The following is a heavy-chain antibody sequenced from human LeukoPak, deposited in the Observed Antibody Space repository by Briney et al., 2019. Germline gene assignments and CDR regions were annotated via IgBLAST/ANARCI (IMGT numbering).Heavy chain of an antibody. V-gene: IGHV4-38-2*02. D-gene: IGHD3-9*01. CDR2: IYHSGST. J-gene: IGHJ4*02. CDR1: GYSISSGYY. Sequence: SETLSLTCTVSGYSISSGYYWGWIRQPPGKGLEWIGSIYHSGSTYYNPSLKSRVTISVDTSKNQVSLKLSSVTAADTAVYYCARADYDILTGYYIDYWGQGTLVTVSS. CDR3: ARADYDILTGYYIDY.